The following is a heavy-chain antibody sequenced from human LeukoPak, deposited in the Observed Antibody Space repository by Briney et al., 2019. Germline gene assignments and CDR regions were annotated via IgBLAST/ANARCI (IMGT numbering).Heavy chain of an antibody. Sequence: PGRSLRLSCAASGFTFSSYGMHWVRQAPGKGLEWVAVISYDGSNKYYADSVKGRFTISRDNSKNTLYLQMNSLRAEDTAVYYCAKTQGWLQTIFDYWGQGTLVTVSS. V-gene: IGHV3-30*18. CDR1: GFTFSSYG. CDR2: ISYDGSNK. J-gene: IGHJ4*02. CDR3: AKTQGWLQTIFDY. D-gene: IGHD5-24*01.